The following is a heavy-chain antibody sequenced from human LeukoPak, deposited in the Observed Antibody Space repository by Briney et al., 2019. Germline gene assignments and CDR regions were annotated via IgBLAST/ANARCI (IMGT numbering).Heavy chain of an antibody. D-gene: IGHD2-15*01. J-gene: IGHJ4*02. Sequence: PGGSLRLSCAASGFTFSSYAMSWVRQAPGKGLEWVSAISGSGGSTYYADSVKGRFTISRDNSKNTLYLQMNSLSAEDTAVYYCAKSRAIVVVVAATPLDYWGQGTLVTVSS. V-gene: IGHV3-23*01. CDR3: AKSRAIVVVVAATPLDY. CDR1: GFTFSSYA. CDR2: ISGSGGST.